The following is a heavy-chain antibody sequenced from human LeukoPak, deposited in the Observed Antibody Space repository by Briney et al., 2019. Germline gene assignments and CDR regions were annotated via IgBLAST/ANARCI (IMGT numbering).Heavy chain of an antibody. CDR2: INHSGST. CDR3: ASLYYYGSGSSDY. J-gene: IGHJ4*02. CDR1: GGSFSGYY. V-gene: IGHV4-34*01. D-gene: IGHD3-10*01. Sequence: SETLSLTCAVYGGSFSGYYWSWIRQPPGKGLEWIGEINHSGSTNYNPSLKSRVTISVDTSKNQFSLKLSSVTAVDTAVYYCASLYYYGSGSSDYWGQGTLVTVSS.